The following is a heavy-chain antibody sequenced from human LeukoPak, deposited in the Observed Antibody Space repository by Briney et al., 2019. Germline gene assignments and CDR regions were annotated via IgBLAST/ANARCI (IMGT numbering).Heavy chain of an antibody. Sequence: GGSLRLSCAASGFTFSTYAMSWVRQAPGKGLEWVSGISGSGGSTYYADSVKGRFTTSRDNSKNTLYLQMNSLRAEDTAVYYCAKRSPYGDYETWGQGTLVTVSS. D-gene: IGHD4-17*01. J-gene: IGHJ4*02. CDR1: GFTFSTYA. CDR3: AKRSPYGDYET. CDR2: ISGSGGST. V-gene: IGHV3-23*01.